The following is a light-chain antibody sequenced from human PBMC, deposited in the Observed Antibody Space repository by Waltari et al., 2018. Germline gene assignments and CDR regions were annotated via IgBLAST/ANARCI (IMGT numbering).Light chain of an antibody. J-gene: IGLJ3*02. Sequence: SSELTQGPDVSVALGQTVKITCQGDSLRTSYASWYQVKPGQAPVLVLFGKEKRPSGIPDRIAGYSSGTTSSLTITGDQAEDEADYYCHSRKGSDNQVVFGGGTKLTVL. CDR1: SLRTSY. V-gene: IGLV3-19*01. CDR3: HSRKGSDNQVV. CDR2: GKE.